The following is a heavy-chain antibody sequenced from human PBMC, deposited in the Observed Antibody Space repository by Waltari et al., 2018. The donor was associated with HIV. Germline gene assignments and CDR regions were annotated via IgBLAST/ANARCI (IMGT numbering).Heavy chain of an antibody. CDR1: GGTFSSYA. Sequence: QVQLVQSGAEVKKPGSSVRVSCKASGGTFSSYAISWVRQAPGQGLEWMGGIIPIFGTANYAQKCQGRVTNTADESTGTAYMELSSLSSEDTAGYYCARDQGIAVAGAFDYWGQGTLVTVSS. CDR2: IIPIFGTA. V-gene: IGHV1-69*01. D-gene: IGHD6-19*01. CDR3: ARDQGIAVAGAFDY. J-gene: IGHJ4*02.